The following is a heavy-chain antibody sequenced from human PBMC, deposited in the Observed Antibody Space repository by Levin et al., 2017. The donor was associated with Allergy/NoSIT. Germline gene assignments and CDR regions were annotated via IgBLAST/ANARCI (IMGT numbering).Heavy chain of an antibody. D-gene: IGHD2-15*01. Sequence: GGSLRLSCAASGFTFSNYWMSWVRQAPGKGLEWVANIKQDGSEKYYVDSVRGRFTISRDNAKKSLFLQMNSLRAEDTAVYYCARDCRSGGSCYDYGMDVWGQGTTVSVSS. CDR2: IKQDGSEK. CDR1: GFTFSNYW. CDR3: ARDCRSGGSCYDYGMDV. J-gene: IGHJ6*02. V-gene: IGHV3-7*01.